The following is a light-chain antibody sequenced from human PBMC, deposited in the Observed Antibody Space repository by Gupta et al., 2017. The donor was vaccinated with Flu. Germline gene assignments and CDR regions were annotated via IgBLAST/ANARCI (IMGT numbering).Light chain of an antibody. CDR3: QQYDAYPLT. J-gene: IGKJ4*01. Sequence: PSTLSASVGDRVTITCRASQSISSWLAWYQQKPGKAPKLLIYKASSLESGVPSRFSGSGSGTEFTLTISSLHPDDLAAYYCQQYDAYPLTFGGGTKVEIK. CDR1: QSISSW. V-gene: IGKV1-5*03. CDR2: KAS.